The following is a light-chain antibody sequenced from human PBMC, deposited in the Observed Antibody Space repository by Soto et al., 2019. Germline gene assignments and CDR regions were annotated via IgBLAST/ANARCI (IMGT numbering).Light chain of an antibody. V-gene: IGLV2-14*01. CDR3: SSYTSSSTLDVV. J-gene: IGLJ2*01. CDR2: DVS. Sequence: QSALTQPASVSGSPGQSITISCTGTSSDVGGYNYVSWYQQHPGKAPKLIIYDVSNRPSGVSNRFSGSKSGNTASLTISGLQAEDEADHYCSSYTSSSTLDVVFGGGTKLTVL. CDR1: SSDVGGYNY.